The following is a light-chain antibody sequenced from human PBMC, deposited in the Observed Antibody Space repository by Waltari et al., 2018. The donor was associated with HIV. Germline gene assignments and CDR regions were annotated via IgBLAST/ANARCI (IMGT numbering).Light chain of an antibody. CDR2: ATS. CDR3: LQAFNFPLT. J-gene: IGKJ3*01. CDR1: QGFTRY. V-gene: IGKV1-12*01. Sequence: DIQVTQSPSSLSASVGDRVSITCRATQGFTRYLAWYQQKPRNTPKLLISATSGLQSVVSSRFIGGGSGTDFTLTISNLQPEDFATYYCLQAFNFPLTFGPGTTLDVK.